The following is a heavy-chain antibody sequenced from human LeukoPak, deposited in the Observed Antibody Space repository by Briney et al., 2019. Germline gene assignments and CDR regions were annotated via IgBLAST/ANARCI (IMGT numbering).Heavy chain of an antibody. CDR1: GFTFSDYY. CDR3: ARLHSFDI. D-gene: IGHD4-11*01. J-gene: IGHJ3*02. CDR2: ISANGDTT. Sequence: GGSLRLSCAASGFTFSDYYMSWIRQAPGKGLEWVSYISANGDTTHYADSVKGRFTISRDNAQNSVFLQMNSLRAEDTAIYYCARLHSFDIWGQGTMVSVSS. V-gene: IGHV3-11*04.